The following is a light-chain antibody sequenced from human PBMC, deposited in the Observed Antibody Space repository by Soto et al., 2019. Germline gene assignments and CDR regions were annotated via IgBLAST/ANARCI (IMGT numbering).Light chain of an antibody. CDR2: GAS. Sequence: EIVLTQSPGTLSLSPGERATLSCRASQSVSSSYLAWYQQKPGQAPRLPIYGASSRATGIPDRFSGSGSGTDFTLTISRLEPEDCAVYYCQQYGSSPLTFGVGNKVEVK. V-gene: IGKV3-20*01. CDR3: QQYGSSPLT. CDR1: QSVSSSY. J-gene: IGKJ4*01.